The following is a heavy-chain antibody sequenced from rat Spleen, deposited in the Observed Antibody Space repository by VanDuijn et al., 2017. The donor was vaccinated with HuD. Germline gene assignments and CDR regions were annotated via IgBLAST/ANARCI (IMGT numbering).Heavy chain of an antibody. V-gene: IGHV5S10*01. CDR2: IIYDGSRT. J-gene: IGHJ3*01. Sequence: EVQLVESGGGLVQPGRSLKLSCAASGFTFSDYNMAWVRQAPKKGLEWVATIIYDGSRTYYRDSVEGRFTISRDNAKSTLYLQMDSLRSEDTATYYCATQARVYYGLGNWFAYWGQGTLVTVSS. D-gene: IGHD1-6*01. CDR1: GFTFSDYN. CDR3: ATQARVYYGLGNWFAY.